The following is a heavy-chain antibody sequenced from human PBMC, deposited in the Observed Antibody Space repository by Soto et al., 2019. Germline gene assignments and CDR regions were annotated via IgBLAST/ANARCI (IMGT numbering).Heavy chain of an antibody. V-gene: IGHV4-39*01. CDR1: GGSISSSSYY. D-gene: IGHD7-27*01. CDR3: ATSITGDLYYYGMDV. CDR2: IYYSGST. Sequence: TLYLTCTVSGGSISSSSYYWGWIRQPPGKGLEWIGSIYYSGSTYYNPSLKSRVTISVDTSKNQFPLKLSSVTAADTAVYYCATSITGDLYYYGMDVWGQGT. J-gene: IGHJ6*02.